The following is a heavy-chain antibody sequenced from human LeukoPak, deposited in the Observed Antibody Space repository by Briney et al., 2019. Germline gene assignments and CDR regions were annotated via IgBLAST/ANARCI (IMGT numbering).Heavy chain of an antibody. CDR1: GFTFSSYW. CDR2: INSDGSST. Sequence: PGGSLRLSCAASGFTFSSYWMHWVRQAPGKGLVWVSRINSDGSSTSCADSVKGRFTISRDNAKNTLYLQMNSLRAEDTAVYYCAREGAYYDSSGYYYYYYYMDVWGKGTTVTVSS. CDR3: AREGAYYDSSGYYYYYYYMDV. J-gene: IGHJ6*03. D-gene: IGHD3-22*01. V-gene: IGHV3-74*01.